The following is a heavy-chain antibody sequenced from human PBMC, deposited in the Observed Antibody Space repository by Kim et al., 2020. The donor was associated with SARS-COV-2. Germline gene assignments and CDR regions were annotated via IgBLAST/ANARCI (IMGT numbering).Heavy chain of an antibody. Sequence: GGSLRLSCAASGFTFSSYGMHWVRQAPGKELEWVAVISYDGSNKYYADSVKGRFTISRDNSKNTLYLQMNSLRAEDTAVYYCAKGLDYGDYVDAFDIWGQGTMVTVSS. CDR3: AKGLDYGDYVDAFDI. V-gene: IGHV3-30*18. CDR2: ISYDGSNK. J-gene: IGHJ3*02. CDR1: GFTFSSYG. D-gene: IGHD4-17*01.